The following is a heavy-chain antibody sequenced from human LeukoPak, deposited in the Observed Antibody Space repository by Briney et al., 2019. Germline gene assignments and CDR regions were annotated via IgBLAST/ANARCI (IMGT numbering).Heavy chain of an antibody. D-gene: IGHD3-10*01. V-gene: IGHV3-30*02. CDR2: IRYDGSNK. CDR3: ARVRALLWFGELLSESDYFDY. Sequence: GGSLRLSCAASGFTFSSYGMHWVRQAPGKGLEWVAFIRYDGSNKYYADSVKGRFTISRDNSKNTLYLQMNSLRAEDTAVYYCARVRALLWFGELLSESDYFDYWGQGTLVTVSS. J-gene: IGHJ4*02. CDR1: GFTFSSYG.